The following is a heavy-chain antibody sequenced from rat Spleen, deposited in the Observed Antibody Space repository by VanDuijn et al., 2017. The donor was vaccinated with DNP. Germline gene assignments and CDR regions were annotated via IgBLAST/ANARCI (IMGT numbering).Heavy chain of an antibody. J-gene: IGHJ2*01. CDR2: ISYRGTT. D-gene: IGHD1-1*01. CDR3: ARWVRYFDT. Sequence: EVQLQESGPGLVKPSQSLSLTCSVTGYSITSNYWAWIRKFPGNKMELIGHISYRGTTSYHPSLKSRISITRDTSKNQFFLQLNSVTTEDTATYYCARWVRYFDTWGQGVMVTVSS. V-gene: IGHV3-1*01. CDR1: GYSITSNY.